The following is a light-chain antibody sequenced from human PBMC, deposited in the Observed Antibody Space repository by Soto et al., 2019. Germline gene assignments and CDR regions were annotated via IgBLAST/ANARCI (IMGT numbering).Light chain of an antibody. CDR3: CSYAGSPRYV. Sequence: QSALTQPRSVSGSPGQSVTISCTGTSSDVGGYNYVSWYQQHPGKAPKVMIYDVSERPSGVPDCFSGSKSGNTASLTISGLQAEDEADYYCCSYAGSPRYVLGTGTKLTFL. CDR2: DVS. CDR1: SSDVGGYNY. V-gene: IGLV2-11*01. J-gene: IGLJ1*01.